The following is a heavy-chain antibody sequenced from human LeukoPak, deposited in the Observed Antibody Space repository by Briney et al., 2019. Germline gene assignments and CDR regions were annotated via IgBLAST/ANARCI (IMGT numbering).Heavy chain of an antibody. CDR1: GGSISSGDYS. CDR3: ARGSNYDNYFDY. V-gene: IGHV4-30-2*01. D-gene: IGHD4-11*01. Sequence: SQTLSLTCAVSGGSISSGDYSWSWIRQPPGKGLEWIGYIYNTGSTNYSPSLKSRVTISVDRSKNQFSLKLSSVTAADTAVYYCARGSNYDNYFDYWGQGTLVTVSS. J-gene: IGHJ4*02. CDR2: IYNTGST.